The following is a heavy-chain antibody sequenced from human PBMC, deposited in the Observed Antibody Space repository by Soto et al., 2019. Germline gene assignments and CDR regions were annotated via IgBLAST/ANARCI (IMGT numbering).Heavy chain of an antibody. CDR2: IHHSGTT. V-gene: IGHV4-30-2*01. J-gene: IGHJ3*01. CDR1: GVSISSGGYS. CDR3: ARDDTDDAFEL. D-gene: IGHD3-9*01. Sequence: PSLTFGVSGVSISSGGYSWNWIRQPPGKGLQWIAYIHHSGTTYYNPSLKSRVTISLDRSKNQFSLNLSSVTAADTAVYYCARDDTDDAFELWGEGTWVTVSS.